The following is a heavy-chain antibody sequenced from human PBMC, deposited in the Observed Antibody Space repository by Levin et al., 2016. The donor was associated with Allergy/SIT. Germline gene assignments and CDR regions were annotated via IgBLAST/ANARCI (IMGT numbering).Heavy chain of an antibody. V-gene: IGHV3-7*01. CDR3: DIVVVPAYGWFDP. Sequence: VRQAPGKGLEWVANIKQDGSEKYYVDSVKGRFTISRDNAKNSLYLQMNSLRAEDTAVWVGDIVVVPAYGWFDPWGQGTLVTVSS. D-gene: IGHD2-2*01. J-gene: IGHJ5*02. CDR2: IKQDGSEK.